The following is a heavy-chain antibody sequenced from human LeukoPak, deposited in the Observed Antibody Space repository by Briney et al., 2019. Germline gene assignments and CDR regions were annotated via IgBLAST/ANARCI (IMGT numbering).Heavy chain of an antibody. CDR1: GGSISSTNYY. Sequence: SETLSLTCTVSGGSISSTNYYWGWIRQPPGEGLEWIGSIYYSGITYYNPSLKSRVTISVDTSKNQFSLKLSSVTAADTAVYYCARGDSSGWYYFDYWGRGTLVTVSS. J-gene: IGHJ4*02. CDR3: ARGDSSGWYYFDY. V-gene: IGHV4-39*01. D-gene: IGHD6-19*01. CDR2: IYYSGIT.